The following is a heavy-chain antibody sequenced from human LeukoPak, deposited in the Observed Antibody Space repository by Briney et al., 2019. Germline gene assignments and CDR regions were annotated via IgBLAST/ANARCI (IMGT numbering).Heavy chain of an antibody. J-gene: IGHJ4*02. CDR1: GYTFTSYG. CDR3: ARGSGSYSLDY. D-gene: IGHD1-26*01. Sequence: GASVKVSCKASGYTFTSYGISWVRQAPGQGLEWMGWISAHNGNTNYAQKFQGRVTMTRDTSISTAYMELSRLRSDDTAVYYCARGSGSYSLDYWGQGTLVTVSS. V-gene: IGHV1-18*01. CDR2: ISAHNGNT.